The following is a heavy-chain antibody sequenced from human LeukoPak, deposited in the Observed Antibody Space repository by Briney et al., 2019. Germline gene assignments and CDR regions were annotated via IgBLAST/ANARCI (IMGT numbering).Heavy chain of an antibody. J-gene: IGHJ4*02. CDR3: AKSGSGSYYGFFDY. Sequence: GGSLRLSCAASGFTFSSYAMHWVRQAPGKGLEWVAVISYDGSNKYYADSVKGRFTISRDNSKNTLYLQMNSLRAEDTALYYCAKSGSGSYYGFFDYWGQGTLVTVSS. CDR2: ISYDGSNK. CDR1: GFTFSSYA. V-gene: IGHV3-30-3*02. D-gene: IGHD1-26*01.